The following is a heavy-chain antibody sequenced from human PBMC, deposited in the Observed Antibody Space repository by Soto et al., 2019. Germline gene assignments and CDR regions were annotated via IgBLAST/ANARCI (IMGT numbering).Heavy chain of an antibody. D-gene: IGHD6-13*01. Sequence: PSETLSLTCAVSGVSISSSKWWSWVRQPPGKGLEWIGEIYHSGSTNYNPSLKSRVTISVDKSKNQFSLKLSSVTAADTAVYYCARIFAAARGGYDFDYWGQGTLVTVSS. V-gene: IGHV4-4*02. CDR3: ARIFAAARGGYDFDY. J-gene: IGHJ4*02. CDR2: IYHSGST. CDR1: GVSISSSKW.